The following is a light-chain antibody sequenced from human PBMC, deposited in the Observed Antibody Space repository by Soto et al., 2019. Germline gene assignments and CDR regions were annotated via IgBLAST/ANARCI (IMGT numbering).Light chain of an antibody. V-gene: IGKV3-11*01. CDR1: QSVRRY. Sequence: EIVLTQSPATLSLSPGERATLSCRASQSVRRYLAWYQQKPGQAPRLLIYDASNRSPDIPPWFSGSGSGTDFTLAISSLEPEDFAVYSCQQRSNWPPTFGQGTKLEIK. CDR2: DAS. CDR3: QQRSNWPPT. J-gene: IGKJ2*01.